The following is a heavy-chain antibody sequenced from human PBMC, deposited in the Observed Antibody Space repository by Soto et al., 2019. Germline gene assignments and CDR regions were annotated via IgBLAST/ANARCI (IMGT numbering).Heavy chain of an antibody. J-gene: IGHJ4*02. V-gene: IGHV4-30-4*01. CDR1: GVSISNSDYY. D-gene: IGHD2-8*01. CDR3: ARSLEYGIPFDK. CDR2: IYNGGPT. Sequence: SETLSLTCTVSGVSISNSDYYWNWIRQTPGKGLEWIGYIYNGGPTYYNPSLESRLSLSVDTSGNQFSLRLSSVTAADTAIYYCARSLEYGIPFDKWGQGTLVTVSS.